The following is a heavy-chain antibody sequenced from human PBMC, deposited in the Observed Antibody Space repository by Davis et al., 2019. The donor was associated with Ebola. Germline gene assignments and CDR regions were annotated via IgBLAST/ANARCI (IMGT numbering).Heavy chain of an antibody. CDR2: INAGNGNT. V-gene: IGHV1-3*01. CDR3: ARDVVPADY. J-gene: IGHJ4*02. Sequence: ASVKVSCKASGYTFTSYAMHWVRQAPGQRLEWMGWINAGNGNTIYSQRFQGRVTITSDTSASTAYMELRSLRSEDTAVYYCARDVVPADYWGQGTLVTVSS. CDR1: GYTFTSYA. D-gene: IGHD2-2*01.